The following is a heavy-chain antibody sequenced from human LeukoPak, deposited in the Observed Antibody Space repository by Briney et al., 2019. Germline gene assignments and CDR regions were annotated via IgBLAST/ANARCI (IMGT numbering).Heavy chain of an antibody. CDR2: TSYDESNK. CDR1: GFTFSGYA. J-gene: IGHJ4*02. V-gene: IGHV3-30-3*01. Sequence: PGGSLRLSCAASGFTFSGYAMHWVRQAPGKGLEWVSVTSYDESNKYYADSVKGRFTISRDNSKNTLYLQMNSLRAEDTAVYYCAKVPALVVPAAISDYWGQGTLVTVSS. CDR3: AKVPALVVPAAISDY. D-gene: IGHD2-2*01.